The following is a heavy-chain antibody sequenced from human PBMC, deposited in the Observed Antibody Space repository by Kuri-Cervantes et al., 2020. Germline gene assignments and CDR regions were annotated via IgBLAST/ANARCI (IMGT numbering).Heavy chain of an antibody. D-gene: IGHD2/OR15-2a*01. Sequence: ASVKVSCKASGYTFTNYDISWVRQATGQGLEWMGWMNPNNGNTGYAQKFQGRVTMTRNTSISTAYMEVSSLRSEDTAVYYCARGYLPPLAYYYMDVWGKGTTVTVSS. V-gene: IGHV1-8*02. CDR1: GYTFTNYD. J-gene: IGHJ6*03. CDR2: MNPNNGNT. CDR3: ARGYLPPLAYYYMDV.